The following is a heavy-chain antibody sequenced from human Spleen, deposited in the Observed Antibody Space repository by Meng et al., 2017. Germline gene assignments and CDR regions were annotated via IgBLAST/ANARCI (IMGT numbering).Heavy chain of an antibody. J-gene: IGHJ4*02. CDR2: INHSGST. D-gene: IGHD4-11*01. CDR1: GGSFSDYY. V-gene: IGHV4-34*01. CDR3: ARGPTTMAHDFDY. Sequence: QVQLRQLGSGLVKPSGTLSLPCVGPGGSFSDYYWSWIRQPPGKGLEWIGEINHSGSTNYNPSLESRATISVDTSQNNLSLKLSSVTAADSAVYYCARGPTTMAHDFDYWGQGTLVTVSS.